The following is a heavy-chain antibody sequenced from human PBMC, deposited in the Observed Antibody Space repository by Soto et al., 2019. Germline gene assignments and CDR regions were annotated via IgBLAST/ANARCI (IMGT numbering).Heavy chain of an antibody. D-gene: IGHD2-21*02. CDR1: GFTFSSYG. Sequence: GGSLRLSCAASGFTFSSYGMHWVRQAPGKGLEWVAVISYDGSNKYYADSVKGRFTISRDNSKNTLYLQMNSLRAEDTAVYYCAKDRGGEGDPDAFDIWGQGTMVTVSS. CDR3: AKDRGGEGDPDAFDI. J-gene: IGHJ3*02. V-gene: IGHV3-30*18. CDR2: ISYDGSNK.